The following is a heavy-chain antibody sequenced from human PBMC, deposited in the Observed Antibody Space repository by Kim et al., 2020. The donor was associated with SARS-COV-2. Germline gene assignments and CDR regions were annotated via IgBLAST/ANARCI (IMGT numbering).Heavy chain of an antibody. CDR2: TYYRSKWYN. CDR3: AREKVATISSRDPSRYFDY. D-gene: IGHD5-12*01. CDR1: GDSVSSNSAA. Sequence: SQTLSLTCAISGDSVSSNSAAWNWIRQSPSRGLEWLGRTYYRSKWYNDYAVSVKSRITINPDTSKNQFSLQLNSVTPEDTAVYYCAREKVATISSRDPSRYFDYWGQGTLVTVSS. V-gene: IGHV6-1*01. J-gene: IGHJ4*02.